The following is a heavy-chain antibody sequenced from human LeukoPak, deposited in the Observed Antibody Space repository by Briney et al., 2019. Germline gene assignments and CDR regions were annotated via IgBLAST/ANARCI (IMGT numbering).Heavy chain of an antibody. J-gene: IGHJ4*02. Sequence: GGSLRLSCAASGLAFGSYWMNWVRQAPGKGLEWVAVISYDGSNEYYADSVKGRFTISRDNSKNTLYLQMSSLRAEDTAVYYCAKEFNRGLPDYWGQGTLVTVPS. CDR2: ISYDGSNE. V-gene: IGHV3-30*18. CDR3: AKEFNRGLPDY. CDR1: GLAFGSYW. D-gene: IGHD2-21*01.